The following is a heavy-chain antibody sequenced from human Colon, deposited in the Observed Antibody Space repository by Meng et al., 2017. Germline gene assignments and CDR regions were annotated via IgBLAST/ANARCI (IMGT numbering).Heavy chain of an antibody. CDR3: ARVGPGELPNFFDP. J-gene: IGHJ5*02. CDR1: GGSISSGDW. D-gene: IGHD1-7*01. V-gene: IGHV4-4*02. CDR2: IDHTGNT. Sequence: VRLQESGPGVVKPSGPLSLPCAVSGGSISSGDWWSWVRQPPGKGLEWIAEIDHTGNTNYNPSLKSRVTISVDKSKNQFSLKLSFMTAADTAVYYCARVGPGELPNFFDPWGQGTLVTVSS.